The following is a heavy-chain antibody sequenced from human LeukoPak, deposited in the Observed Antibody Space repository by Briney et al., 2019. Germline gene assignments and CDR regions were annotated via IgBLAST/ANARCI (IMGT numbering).Heavy chain of an antibody. CDR2: ISHDVSNK. CDR3: ARGAPFVYSSSWYSSFDP. J-gene: IGHJ5*02. Sequence: GGSLRLSCAASGFTFSSYAMHWVRQAPGKGLEWVAVISHDVSNKYYADSVKGRFTISRDNSKNTLYLQMNSLRAEDTAVYYCARGAPFVYSSSWYSSFDPWGQGTLVTVSS. D-gene: IGHD6-13*01. CDR1: GFTFSSYA. V-gene: IGHV3-30*04.